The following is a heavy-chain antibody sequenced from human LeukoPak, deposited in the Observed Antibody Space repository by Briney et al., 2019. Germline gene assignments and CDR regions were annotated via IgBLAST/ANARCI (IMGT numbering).Heavy chain of an antibody. CDR3: AKSDSTSYNAFDI. CDR2: ISSSSTST. CDR1: GFTFSISA. Sequence: GGSLRLSCTASGFTFSISAMSWVRQAPGGGLEWVSSISSSSTSTYYADSVKGRFTISRDNSKNALYLQMNSLRAEDTAVYYCAKSDSTSYNAFDIWGQGTMVTVSP. J-gene: IGHJ3*02. V-gene: IGHV3-23*01. D-gene: IGHD2/OR15-2a*01.